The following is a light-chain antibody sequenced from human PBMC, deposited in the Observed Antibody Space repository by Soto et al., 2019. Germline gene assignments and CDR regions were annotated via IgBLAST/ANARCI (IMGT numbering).Light chain of an antibody. CDR3: QQYTNWPWT. CDR1: QSVRGY. V-gene: IGKV3D-15*01. J-gene: IGKJ1*01. Sequence: EIVMTQSPATLSLSPGERATLSCRASQSVRGYLAWYQQKPGQAPRLLIYDASNRATGTPARFSGRGSGTEFTLTISSLQSEDFAVYYCQQYTNWPWTFGRGTKVDIK. CDR2: DAS.